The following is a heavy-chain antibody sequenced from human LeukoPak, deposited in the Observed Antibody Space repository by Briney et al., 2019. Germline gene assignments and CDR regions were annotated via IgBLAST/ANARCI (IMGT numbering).Heavy chain of an antibody. J-gene: IGHJ4*02. CDR1: GLTFTNAW. Sequence: GGSLRLSCAASGLTFTNAWMSWVRQAPGKGLEWVGRIKSKTNGGTTDYAAPVKGRFTISRDDSKNTVYLQMNSLKTEDTAVYYCSTDSLVLNYWGQGTLVTISS. V-gene: IGHV3-15*01. D-gene: IGHD3-16*01. CDR2: IKSKTNGGTT. CDR3: STDSLVLNY.